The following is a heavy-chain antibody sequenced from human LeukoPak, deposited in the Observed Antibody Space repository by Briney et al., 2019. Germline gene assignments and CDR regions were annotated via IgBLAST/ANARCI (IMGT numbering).Heavy chain of an antibody. V-gene: IGHV3-23*01. Sequence: GGSLRLSCLASKLTFNNYAMTWVRQAPGKGLEWVSSISGSGDNMDYADSVKGRFTISRDNSENTLYLQMNSLKTEDTAVYYCTTAPRIVGAYYFDYWGQGTLVTVSS. D-gene: IGHD1-26*01. CDR1: KLTFNNYA. J-gene: IGHJ4*02. CDR2: ISGSGDNM. CDR3: TTAPRIVGAYYFDY.